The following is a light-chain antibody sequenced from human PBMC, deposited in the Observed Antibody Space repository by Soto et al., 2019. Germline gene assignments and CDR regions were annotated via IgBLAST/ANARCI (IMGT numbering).Light chain of an antibody. J-gene: IGLJ1*01. Sequence: HSVLTQPPSVSGAPGQRVTISCTGSSSNIGAGYDVHWYQQLPGTAPKLMIYEVNKRPSGVPDRFSGSKSGNTASLTVSGLQAEDEADYYCSSYAGSSNVFGTGTQLTVL. CDR3: SSYAGSSNV. CDR2: EVN. V-gene: IGLV1-40*01. CDR1: SSNIGAGYD.